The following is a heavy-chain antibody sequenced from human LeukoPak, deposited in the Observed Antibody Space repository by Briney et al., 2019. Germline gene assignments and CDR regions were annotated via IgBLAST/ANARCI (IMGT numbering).Heavy chain of an antibody. V-gene: IGHV3-74*01. CDR3: ARVGATTYY. J-gene: IGHJ4*02. CDR1: GFTVSSNY. CDR2: INSDGSST. Sequence: GGSLRLSCAASGFTVSSNYMSWVRQAPGKGLVWVSRINSDGSSTNYADSVKGRFTISRDNAKNTLYLQMNSLRAEDTAVYYCARVGATTYYWGQGTLVTVSS. D-gene: IGHD1-26*01.